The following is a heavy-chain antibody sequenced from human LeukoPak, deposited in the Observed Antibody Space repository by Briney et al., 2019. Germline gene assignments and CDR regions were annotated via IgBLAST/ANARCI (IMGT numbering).Heavy chain of an antibody. J-gene: IGHJ4*02. V-gene: IGHV3-30*04. CDR1: GFTFSSYA. D-gene: IGHD4-17*01. Sequence: GGSLRLSCAASGFTFSSYAMHWVRQAPGKGLEWVAVISYDGSNKYYADSVKGRFTISRDNSKNTLYLQMNSLRAEDTAVYYCARGFDYGDYVSYSDYWGQGTLVTVSS. CDR2: ISYDGSNK. CDR3: ARGFDYGDYVSYSDY.